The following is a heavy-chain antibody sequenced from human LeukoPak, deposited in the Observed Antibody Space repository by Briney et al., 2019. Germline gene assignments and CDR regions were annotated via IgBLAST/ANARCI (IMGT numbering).Heavy chain of an antibody. J-gene: IGHJ4*02. CDR1: GVSINSGSYY. CDR2: IYTSGCT. V-gene: IGHV4-61*02. D-gene: IGHD6-13*01. CDR3: ARGERIAAAGTVDY. Sequence: SVTLSFTSSGYGVSINSGSYYWSWLRQPAGKGLEWSACIYTSGCTDYNPSLKSRITITADTSKNQFSLKLSSVTAADTAVYCCARGERIAAAGTVDYWGQGTLVTVSS.